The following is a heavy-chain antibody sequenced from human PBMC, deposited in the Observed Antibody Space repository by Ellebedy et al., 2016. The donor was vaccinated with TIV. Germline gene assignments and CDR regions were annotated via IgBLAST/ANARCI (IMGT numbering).Heavy chain of an antibody. V-gene: IGHV3-15*01. CDR3: TTGSSRGY. Sequence: GESLKISCAASGFTFTDAWMTWVRQGPGKGLEWVGRIKSNTVGETRDYAAPVKGRFTISMDDSKRTLFLQINSLNAEDTAVYYCTTGSSRGYWGQGTLVTVSS. CDR1: GFTFTDAW. J-gene: IGHJ4*02. D-gene: IGHD6-13*01. CDR2: IKSNTVGETR.